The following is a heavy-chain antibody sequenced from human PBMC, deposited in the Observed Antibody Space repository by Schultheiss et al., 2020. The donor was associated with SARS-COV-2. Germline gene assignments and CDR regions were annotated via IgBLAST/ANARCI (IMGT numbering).Heavy chain of an antibody. CDR1: GFTFNSYA. J-gene: IGHJ6*02. D-gene: IGHD6-13*01. CDR3: ARDLIIAAAGYYYYGMDV. Sequence: GGSLKLSCTVSGFTFNSYALHWVRQAPGKGLEWVAVISYDGSNKYYADSVKGRFTISRDNAKNSLYLQMNSLRAEDTAVYYCARDLIIAAAGYYYYGMDVWGQGTTVTVSS. V-gene: IGHV3-30-3*01. CDR2: ISYDGSNK.